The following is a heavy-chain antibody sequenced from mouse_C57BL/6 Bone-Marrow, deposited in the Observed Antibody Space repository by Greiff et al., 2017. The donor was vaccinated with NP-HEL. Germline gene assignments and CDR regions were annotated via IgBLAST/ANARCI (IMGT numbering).Heavy chain of an antibody. Sequence: QVQLQQSGAELVRPGASVTLSCKASGYTFTDYEMHWVKQTPVHGLEWIGAIDPETGGTAYNQKFKGKAILTADKSSSTAYMELRSLTSEDSAVYYCTRRGFYYGYAMDYWGRGTSVTVSS. V-gene: IGHV1-15*01. D-gene: IGHD2-1*01. CDR1: GYTFTDYE. CDR3: TRRGFYYGYAMDY. CDR2: IDPETGGT. J-gene: IGHJ4*01.